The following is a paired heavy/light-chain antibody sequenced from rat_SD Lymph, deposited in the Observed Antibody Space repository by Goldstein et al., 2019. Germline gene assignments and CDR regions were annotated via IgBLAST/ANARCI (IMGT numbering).Heavy chain of an antibody. Sequence: EVQLVETGGGLVQPGRSLKLSCVASGFTFNNYWMSWTRQAPGKGLEWVASITNSGGSTYYPDSVKGRFTISRDNAQNTLYLQMNSLRSEDTATYYCTRDRAYYGYKAGYFDYWGQGVMVTVSS. CDR1: GFTFNNYW. CDR2: ITNSGGST. CDR3: TRDRAYYGYKAGYFDY. V-gene: IGHV5-31*01. J-gene: IGHJ2*01. D-gene: IGHD1-9*01.
Light chain of an antibody. Sequence: EIVLTQSPTTMAASPGEKVTITCRASSSVSYMHWFQQKSGTSPKPWIYDTSKLASGVPDRFSGSGSGTSYSLTISSMEAEDAATYYCLQRSSYPWTFGGGTKLELK. J-gene: IGKJ1*01. CDR3: LQRSSYPWT. V-gene: IGKV4S12*01. CDR2: DTS. CDR1: SSVSY.